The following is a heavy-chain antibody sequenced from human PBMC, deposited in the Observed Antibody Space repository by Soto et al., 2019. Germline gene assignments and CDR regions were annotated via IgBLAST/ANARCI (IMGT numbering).Heavy chain of an antibody. D-gene: IGHD3-3*02. Sequence: QVQLIQSGAEVKKSGASVKVSCKASGYTFTAYYIHWVRQAPGQGLEWMGEISPNSGGTKYAQRFQGRVTMTRDTYISTVYMDLSNLSPDDTAVYYCGKGRSGDVGIFYWGQGTLVTVYS. CDR1: GYTFTAYY. CDR2: ISPNSGGT. J-gene: IGHJ4*02. CDR3: GKGRSGDVGIFY. V-gene: IGHV1-2*02.